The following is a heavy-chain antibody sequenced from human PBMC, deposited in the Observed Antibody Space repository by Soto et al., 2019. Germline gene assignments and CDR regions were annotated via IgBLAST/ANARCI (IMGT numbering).Heavy chain of an antibody. V-gene: IGHV3-23*01. CDR1: GFTFSSYA. CDR3: AKVSFFFPQFSLGYSSRPYRMDV. Sequence: GGSLRLSCAASGFTFSSYAMSWVRQAPGKGLEWVSAISGSGGNTYYADSVKGRFTISRDNSKNTLYLQMNSLRAENTAVYFCAKVSFFFPQFSLGYSSRPYRMDVRGQGTTVTVSS. J-gene: IGHJ6*02. CDR2: ISGSGGNT. D-gene: IGHD6-13*01.